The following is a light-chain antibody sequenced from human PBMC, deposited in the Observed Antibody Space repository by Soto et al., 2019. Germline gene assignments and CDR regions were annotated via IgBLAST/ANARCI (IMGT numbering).Light chain of an antibody. CDR2: GAS. CDR3: QQYGSSLIT. V-gene: IGKV3-20*01. J-gene: IGKJ5*01. Sequence: EIVLTQSPGTLSLSPGERATLSCWASQTVSSSYLAWYQQKPGQAPRLLIYGASSRATGIPDRFTGSGSGTDFTLTISRLEPEDFAVYYCQQYGSSLITFGQGTRLEI. CDR1: QTVSSSY.